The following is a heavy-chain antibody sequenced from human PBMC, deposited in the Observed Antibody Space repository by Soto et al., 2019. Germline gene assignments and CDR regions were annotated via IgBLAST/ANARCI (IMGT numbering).Heavy chain of an antibody. CDR1: GYTFTSYG. CDR2: ISAYNGNT. D-gene: IGHD3-22*01. V-gene: IGHV1-18*01. Sequence: QVQLVQSGAEVKKPGASVKVSCKASGYTFTSYGISWVRQAPGQGLEWMGWISAYNGNTNYAQKLQGRVTMTTDTSTSTAYMELRSLRSDDTAVYYCARDGEQRYYDSSGYYYYYYGMDVWGQGTTVTVSS. CDR3: ARDGEQRYYDSSGYYYYYYGMDV. J-gene: IGHJ6*02.